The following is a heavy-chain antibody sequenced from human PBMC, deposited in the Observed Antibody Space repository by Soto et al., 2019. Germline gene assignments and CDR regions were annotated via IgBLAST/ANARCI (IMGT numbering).Heavy chain of an antibody. Sequence: QVQLQQWGAGLLKPSETLSLTCAVYGGSFSGHYWTWIRQAPGKGLEWIGEINDSGSTNYNPSLKSRVTISLVTSTKQFSLKLSSVTAADTAVYYCAMRPWAFDIWGQGTMVTVSS. V-gene: IGHV4-34*01. J-gene: IGHJ3*02. CDR3: AMRPWAFDI. CDR2: INDSGST. CDR1: GGSFSGHY.